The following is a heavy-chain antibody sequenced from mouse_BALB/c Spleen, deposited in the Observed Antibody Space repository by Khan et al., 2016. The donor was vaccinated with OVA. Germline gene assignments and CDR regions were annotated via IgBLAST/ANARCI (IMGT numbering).Heavy chain of an antibody. CDR3: ARVYGGDFDY. D-gene: IGHD1-1*01. CDR1: GYSITSDYA. CDR2: ISYSGNT. V-gene: IGHV3-2*02. Sequence: EVQLVESGPGLVKPSQSLSLTCTVTGYSITSDYAWNWIRQFPGNKLEWMGFISYSGNTKYNPSLKSRFSITRATSKNQFFLHLNSVTIEDTATYDCARVYGGDFDYWGQGTTLTVSS. J-gene: IGHJ2*01.